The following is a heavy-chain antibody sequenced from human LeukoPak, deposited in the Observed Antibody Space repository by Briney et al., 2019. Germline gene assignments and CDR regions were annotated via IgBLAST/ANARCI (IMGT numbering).Heavy chain of an antibody. D-gene: IGHD3-22*01. Sequence: SETLSLTCTVSGGSIRSGDFYWSWIRQPPGKGLEWIGYIYYSGSTYYNPSLKSRVTISLDTSKNQFSLKLSSVTAADTAVYYCARDDYYDSSRAFDIWGQGTMVTVSS. CDR2: IYYSGST. J-gene: IGHJ3*02. CDR3: ARDDYYDSSRAFDI. CDR1: GGSIRSGDFY. V-gene: IGHV4-30-4*01.